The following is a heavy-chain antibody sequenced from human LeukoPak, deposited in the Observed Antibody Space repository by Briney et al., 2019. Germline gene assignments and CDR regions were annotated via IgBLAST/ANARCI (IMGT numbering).Heavy chain of an antibody. J-gene: IGHJ4*02. Sequence: GGSLRLACAASGFRFSSYAMSWVRQAPGKGLEWVSAISGSGGSTYYADSVKGRFTISRDNSKNTLYLQMNSLRAEDTAVYYCAKDLPVEMATILDYWGQGTLVTVSS. CDR3: AKDLPVEMATILDY. CDR2: ISGSGGST. D-gene: IGHD5-24*01. CDR1: GFRFSSYA. V-gene: IGHV3-23*01.